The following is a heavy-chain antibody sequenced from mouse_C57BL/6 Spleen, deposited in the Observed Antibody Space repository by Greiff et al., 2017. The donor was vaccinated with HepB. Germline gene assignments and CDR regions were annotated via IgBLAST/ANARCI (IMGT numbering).Heavy chain of an antibody. CDR3: ARTDKYDYDY. CDR1: GYSITSGYY. V-gene: IGHV3-6*01. CDR2: ISYDGSN. D-gene: IGHD2-4*01. Sequence: ESGPGLVKPSQSLSLTCSVTGYSITSGYYWNWIRQFPGNKLEWMGYISYDGSNNYNPSLKNRISITRDTSKNQFFLKLNSVTTEDTATYYCARTDKYDYDYWGQGTTLTVSS. J-gene: IGHJ2*01.